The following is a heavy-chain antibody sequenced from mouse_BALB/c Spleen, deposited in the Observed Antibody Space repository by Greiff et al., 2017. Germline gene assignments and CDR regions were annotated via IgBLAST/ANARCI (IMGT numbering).Heavy chain of an antibody. CDR3: ARPYWYFDV. CDR2: IDPANGNT. Sequence: EVQVVESGAELVKPGASVKLSCTASGFNIKDTYMHWVKQRPEQGLEWIGRIDPANGNTKYDPKFQGKATITADTSSNTAYLQLSSLTSEDTAVYYCARPYWYFDVWGAGTTVTVSS. V-gene: IGHV14-3*02. J-gene: IGHJ1*01. CDR1: GFNIKDTY.